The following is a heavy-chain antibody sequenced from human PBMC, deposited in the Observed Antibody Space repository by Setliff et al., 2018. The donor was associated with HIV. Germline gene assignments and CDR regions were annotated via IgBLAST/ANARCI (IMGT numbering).Heavy chain of an antibody. CDR3: ARDLTTRGNY. J-gene: IGHJ4*02. CDR1: GGTFSTYV. Sequence: SVKVCCKTSGGTFSTYVISWVRQAPGQGLEWMGGIIPILGIANYAQKFQGRVTITADKSTSTAYMELSSLRSEDTAVYYCARDLTTRGNYWGRGTLVTVSS. V-gene: IGHV1-69*10. CDR2: IIPILGIA. D-gene: IGHD4-17*01.